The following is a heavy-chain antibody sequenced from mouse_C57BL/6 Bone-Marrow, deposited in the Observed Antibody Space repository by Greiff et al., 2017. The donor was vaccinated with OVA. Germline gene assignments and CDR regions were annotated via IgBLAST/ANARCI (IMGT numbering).Heavy chain of an antibody. Sequence: QVQLQQPGAELVKPGASVKLSCKASGYTFTSYWMQWVKQRPGQGLEWIGEIDPSDSYTNYNQKFKGKATLTVDTSSSTAYMQLSSLTSEDSAVYYCANYYGFAYWGQGTLVTVSA. D-gene: IGHD1-1*01. CDR1: GYTFTSYW. CDR2: IDPSDSYT. J-gene: IGHJ3*01. CDR3: ANYYGFAY. V-gene: IGHV1-50*01.